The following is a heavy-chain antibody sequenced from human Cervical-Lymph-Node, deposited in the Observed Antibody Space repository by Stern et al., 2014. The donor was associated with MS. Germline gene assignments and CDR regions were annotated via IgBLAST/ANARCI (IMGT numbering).Heavy chain of an antibody. CDR2: IYYSGNN. CDR3: SSANCSSTSCPNWFDP. D-gene: IGHD2-2*01. J-gene: IGHJ5*02. CDR1: GGSISSGDCY. Sequence: QVQLQESGPGLVKPSQTLSLTCTVSGGSISSGDCYWSWIRQPTGKGLEGIGYIYYSGNNFYNPSLQSPVSVSVDTSQNQLSLTPISVTAADSAVSYWSSANCSSTSCPNWFDPWGQGTLVTVSS. V-gene: IGHV4-30-4*01.